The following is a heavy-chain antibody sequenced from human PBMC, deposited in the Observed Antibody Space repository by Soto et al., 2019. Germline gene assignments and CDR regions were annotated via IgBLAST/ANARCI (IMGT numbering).Heavy chain of an antibody. CDR1: GFTFSSYS. J-gene: IGHJ6*02. V-gene: IGHV3-48*02. CDR3: AGSLRFLEWLGYYYGMDV. D-gene: IGHD3-3*01. Sequence: EVQLVESGGGLVQPGGSLRLSCAASGFTFSSYSMNWVRQAPGKGLEWVSYISSSSSTIYYADSVKGRFTIARDNAKNSLYLQMNELIEEDTAVYDCAGSLRFLEWLGYYYGMDVWGQGTTVTVSS. CDR2: ISSSSSTI.